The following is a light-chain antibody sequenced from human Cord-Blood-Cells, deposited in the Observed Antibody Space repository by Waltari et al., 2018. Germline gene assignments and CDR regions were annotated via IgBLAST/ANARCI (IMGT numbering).Light chain of an antibody. J-gene: IGLJ2*01. CDR2: DVS. V-gene: IGLV2-14*03. CDR1: SSDVGGYNY. Sequence: QSALTQPASVSGSPGQSITISCTGTSSDVGGYNYVSCYQQNPGKAPKLMIYDVSNRPSGVSNRFSGSKSGNTASLTISGLQAEDEADYYCSSYTSSSTVFGGGTKLTVL. CDR3: SSYTSSSTV.